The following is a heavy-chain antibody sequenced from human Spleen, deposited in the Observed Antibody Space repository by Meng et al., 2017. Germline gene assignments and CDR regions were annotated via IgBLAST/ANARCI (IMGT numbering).Heavy chain of an antibody. CDR1: GVSLSGAY. D-gene: IGHD2-8*02. J-gene: IGHJ4*02. Sequence: QEQLQQWGQGLLQPSETLSLTCAVNGVSLSGAYWSWIRQPPGKGLEWIGEIIHGGSPSYNPSLWSRVTISIDTSKNQLSLMLSSVTSADTAVYYCARRPTGIDYWGQGTLVTVSS. CDR2: IIHGGSP. CDR3: ARRPTGIDY. V-gene: IGHV4-34*12.